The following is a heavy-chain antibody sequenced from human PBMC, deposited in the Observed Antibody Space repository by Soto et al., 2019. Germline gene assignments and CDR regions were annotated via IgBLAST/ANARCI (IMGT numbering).Heavy chain of an antibody. Sequence: EVQLVESGGGLVQPGGSLRLSCAASGFTFSSYSMNWVRQAPGKGLEWVSYISSSSSTIYYADSVKGRFTISRDNAKNSQYLQMNSLRDEDTAVYYCARDQGRIVVVTALSPNAFDIWGQGTMVTVSS. J-gene: IGHJ3*02. V-gene: IGHV3-48*02. CDR1: GFTFSSYS. CDR2: ISSSSSTI. D-gene: IGHD3-22*01. CDR3: ARDQGRIVVVTALSPNAFDI.